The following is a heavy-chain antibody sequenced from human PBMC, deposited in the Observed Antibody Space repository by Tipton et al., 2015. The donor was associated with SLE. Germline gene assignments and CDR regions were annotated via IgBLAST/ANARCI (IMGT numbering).Heavy chain of an antibody. V-gene: IGHV4-39*01. J-gene: IGHJ4*02. D-gene: IGHD1-1*01. Sequence: TLSLTCTVSGGSIRRGPYHWGWVRQTPGKGLEWIGNVYYSGGAYYSRSLKSRVTISVDTSKMQFSLRLTSVTAADTAIYFCARHDVSVTGTKGFDYWGQGNPVTVSS. CDR1: GGSIRRGPYH. CDR2: VYYSGGA. CDR3: ARHDVSVTGTKGFDY.